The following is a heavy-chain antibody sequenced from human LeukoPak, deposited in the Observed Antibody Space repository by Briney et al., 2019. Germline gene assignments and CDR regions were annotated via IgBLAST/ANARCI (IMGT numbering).Heavy chain of an antibody. CDR3: TRDVNGGNFDY. Sequence: GGSLRLSCAASGFTFSSCAMHWVRQAPGKGLEWVAVISYDGSNKYYADSVKGRFTISRDNSKNTLYLQMNSLRAEDTAVYYCTRDVNGGNFDYWGQGTLVTVSS. J-gene: IGHJ4*02. V-gene: IGHV3-30-3*01. CDR1: GFTFSSCA. D-gene: IGHD4-23*01. CDR2: ISYDGSNK.